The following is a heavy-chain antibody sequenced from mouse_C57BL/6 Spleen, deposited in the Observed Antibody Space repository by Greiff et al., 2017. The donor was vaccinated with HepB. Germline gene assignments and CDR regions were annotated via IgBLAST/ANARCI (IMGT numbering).Heavy chain of an antibody. CDR1: GYTFTSYW. D-gene: IGHD2-2*01. V-gene: IGHV1-52*01. CDR2: IDTSDSET. CDR3: ARRGDYGYDGFAY. J-gene: IGHJ3*01. Sequence: QVQLQQPGAELVRPGSSVKLSCKASGYTFTSYWMHWVKQRPIQGLEWIGNIDTSDSETHYNQKFKDKATLTVDKSTTTAYMQLSSLTSEDSAVYYCARRGDYGYDGFAYWGQGTLVTVSA.